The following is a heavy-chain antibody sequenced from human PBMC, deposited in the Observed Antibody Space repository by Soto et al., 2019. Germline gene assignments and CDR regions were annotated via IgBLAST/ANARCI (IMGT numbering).Heavy chain of an antibody. V-gene: IGHV5-51*01. J-gene: IGHJ5*01. Sequence: GESLKISCKGSGYSFTSYWIGWVRQMPGKGLEWMGIIYPGDSETTYSPSFQGQVTFSVDKSLNIAYLQWSSLKASDTAIYYCWTPRHYHGAAFDSWGHGTLVTVSS. CDR1: GYSFTSYW. CDR3: WTPRHYHGAAFDS. CDR2: IYPGDSET. D-gene: IGHD3-10*01.